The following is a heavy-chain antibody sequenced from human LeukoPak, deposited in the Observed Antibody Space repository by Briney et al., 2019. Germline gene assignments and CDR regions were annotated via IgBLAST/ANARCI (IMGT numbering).Heavy chain of an antibody. CDR3: ARGLSNSRRTLLGLDY. Sequence: PSETLSPTFAVYGGSFSGDYWSWIRQPPGKGLGWIGEINHSGSTNYNPSLKSRVTISVDTSKNQFSLKLSSVTAADTAVYYCARGLSNSRRTLLGLDYWGQGTLVTVSS. D-gene: IGHD3-16*01. CDR1: GGSFSGDY. CDR2: INHSGST. V-gene: IGHV4-34*01. J-gene: IGHJ4*02.